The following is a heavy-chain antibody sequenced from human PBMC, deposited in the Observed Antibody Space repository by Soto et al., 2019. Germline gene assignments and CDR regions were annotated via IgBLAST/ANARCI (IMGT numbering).Heavy chain of an antibody. CDR2: ISYDGSNK. CDR3: AKDYDILTAMSY. J-gene: IGHJ4*02. V-gene: IGHV3-30*18. Sequence: ESGGGVVQPGRSLRLSCAASGFTFSSYGMHWVRQAPGKGLEWVAVISYDGSNKYYADSVKGRFTISRDNSKNTLYLQMNSLRAEDTAVYYCAKDYDILTAMSYWGQGTLVTVSS. CDR1: GFTFSSYG. D-gene: IGHD3-9*01.